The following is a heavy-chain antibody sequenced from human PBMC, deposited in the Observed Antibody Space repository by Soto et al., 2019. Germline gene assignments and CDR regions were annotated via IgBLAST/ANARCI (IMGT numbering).Heavy chain of an antibody. Sequence: DSVKGRFTISRDNAKNSLYLQMNSLRVEDTAVYYCARARIGATGFHFDYWGQGTLVTVSS. CDR3: ARARIGATGFHFDY. J-gene: IGHJ4*02. V-gene: IGHV3-48*01. D-gene: IGHD6-13*01.